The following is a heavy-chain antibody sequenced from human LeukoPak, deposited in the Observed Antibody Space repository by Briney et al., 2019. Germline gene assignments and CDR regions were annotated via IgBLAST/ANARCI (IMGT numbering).Heavy chain of an antibody. D-gene: IGHD1-26*01. V-gene: IGHV3-9*01. J-gene: IGHJ4*02. Sequence: GGSLRLSCAASGFTFEAYAMHWVRQAPGKGLEWVSGISWNSGSIGYADSVKGRFTISGDNAKNSLYLQMNSLRAEDTAVYYCAREVVGASSGDYWGQGTLVTVSS. CDR1: GFTFEAYA. CDR3: AREVVGASSGDY. CDR2: ISWNSGSI.